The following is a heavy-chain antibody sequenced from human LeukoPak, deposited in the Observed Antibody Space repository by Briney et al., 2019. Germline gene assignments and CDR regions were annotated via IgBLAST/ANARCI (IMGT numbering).Heavy chain of an antibody. J-gene: IGHJ3*02. V-gene: IGHV4-39*01. CDR2: IYYSGST. Sequence: PSETLSLTCTVSGGSISSSSYYWGWIRQPPGKGLEWIGSIYYSGSTYYNPSLKSRVTISVDTSKNQFSLKLSSVTAADTAVYYCARPAESTSHTWDAFDIWGQGTMVTVSS. CDR1: GGSISSSSYY. D-gene: IGHD2-2*01. CDR3: ARPAESTSHTWDAFDI.